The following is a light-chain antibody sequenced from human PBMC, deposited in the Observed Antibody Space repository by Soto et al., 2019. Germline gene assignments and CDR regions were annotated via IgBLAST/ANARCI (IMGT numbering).Light chain of an antibody. CDR3: NSYTSSSPYV. J-gene: IGLJ1*01. Sequence: QSALTQPASVSGSPGQSITISCTGTSSDVGGYNYVSWYQQHPGKTPKLMSYDVSNRPSGVSNRFSGSKSGNTASLTISGLQAEDEADYYCNSYTSSSPYVFGTGTKVTVL. CDR1: SSDVGGYNY. V-gene: IGLV2-14*01. CDR2: DVS.